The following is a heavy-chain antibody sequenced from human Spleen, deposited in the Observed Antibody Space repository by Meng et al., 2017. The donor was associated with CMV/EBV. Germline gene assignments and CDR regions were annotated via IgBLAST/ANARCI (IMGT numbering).Heavy chain of an antibody. V-gene: IGHV3-69-1*01. D-gene: IGHD3-9*01. CDR2: IRSSSEI. Sequence: GESLKISCAASGFTVSSDYMSWVRQAPGKGLEWISYIRSSSEISYADSVKGRFTISRDNAKNSLYLQMNSLRDEDTAVYYCARDVDWGFDFWGQGALVTVSS. CDR3: ARDVDWGFDF. J-gene: IGHJ4*02. CDR1: GFTVSSDY.